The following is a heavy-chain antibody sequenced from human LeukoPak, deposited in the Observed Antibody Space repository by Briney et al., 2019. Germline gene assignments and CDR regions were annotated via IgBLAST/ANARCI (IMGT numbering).Heavy chain of an antibody. J-gene: IGHJ5*02. CDR1: GGSLSGYY. Sequence: SETLSLTCAVYGGSLSGYYWSWIRQPPGKGLEWIGEINHSGSTNYNPSLKSRVTISVDTSKNQFSLKLSSVTAADTAVYYCARAYSSSWYGPWGQGTLVTVSS. CDR3: ARAYSSSWYGP. V-gene: IGHV4-34*01. D-gene: IGHD6-13*01. CDR2: INHSGST.